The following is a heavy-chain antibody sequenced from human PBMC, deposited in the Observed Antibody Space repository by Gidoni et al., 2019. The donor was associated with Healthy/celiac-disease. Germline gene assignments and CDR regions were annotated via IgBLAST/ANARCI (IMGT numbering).Heavy chain of an antibody. CDR1: GVSFSGYY. J-gene: IGHJ5*02. CDR2: INHSGST. Sequence: QVQLQQCGAGLCMPSETLSPTSPVDGVSFSGYYWSWIRQPPGKGLEWSGEINHSGSTNYNPSLKRRVTISVDTSKNQFALKLSSVTAADTAVYDCARGPDWFDPWGQGTLVTVSS. V-gene: IGHV4-34*01. CDR3: ARGPDWFDP.